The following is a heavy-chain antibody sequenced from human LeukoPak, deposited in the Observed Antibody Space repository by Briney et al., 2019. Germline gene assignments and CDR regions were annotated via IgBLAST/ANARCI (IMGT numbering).Heavy chain of an antibody. CDR3: ATPLTMVRGARYYYGMDV. Sequence: GGSLRLSCAASGFTFSSYAMSWVRQAPGEGMEWVSAISGSGGSTYYADSVKGRFTISRDNSKNTLYLQMNSLRAEDTAVYYCATPLTMVRGARYYYGMDVWGQGTTVTVSS. V-gene: IGHV3-23*01. J-gene: IGHJ6*02. D-gene: IGHD3-10*01. CDR1: GFTFSSYA. CDR2: ISGSGGST.